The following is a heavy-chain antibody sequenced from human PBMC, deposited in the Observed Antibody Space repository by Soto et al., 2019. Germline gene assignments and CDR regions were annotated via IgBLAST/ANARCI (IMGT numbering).Heavy chain of an antibody. CDR2: IDWDDDK. CDR1: GFSLSTSGMC. D-gene: IGHD6-6*01. J-gene: IGHJ6*02. V-gene: IGHV2-70*01. Sequence: SGPSLVKPTQTLTLTFTFSGFSLSTSGMCVSWIRQPPGKALEWLALIDWDDDKYYGTSLKTRLPISKDTSKNQVGLTMTNMDHVDTDTYYCARETIAARRASYYYGMDVWAQGTTVSVSS. CDR3: ARETIAARRASYYYGMDV.